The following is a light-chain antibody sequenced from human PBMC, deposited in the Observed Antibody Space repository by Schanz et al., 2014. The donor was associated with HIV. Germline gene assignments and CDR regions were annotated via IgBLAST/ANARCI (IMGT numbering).Light chain of an antibody. CDR1: NSDVGDYYY. J-gene: IGLJ1*01. CDR3: SSYAGSNKNV. Sequence: QSALTQPRSVSGSPGQSVTISCTGTNSDVGDYYYVSWYQHHPGRAPKLMIYDVSFRPSGVPDRFSGSKSGNTASLTVSGLQAEDEADYYCSSYAGSNKNVFGTGTKLTVL. V-gene: IGLV2-11*01. CDR2: DVS.